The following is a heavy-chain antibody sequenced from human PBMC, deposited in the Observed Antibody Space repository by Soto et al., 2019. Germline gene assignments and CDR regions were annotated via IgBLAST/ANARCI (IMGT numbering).Heavy chain of an antibody. J-gene: IGHJ6*02. CDR2: ISYDGSNK. CDR1: GFTFSSYA. CDR3: ARDEQLVGYYYYGMDV. D-gene: IGHD6-13*01. Sequence: SGGSLRLSCAAAGFTFSSYAMHWVRQAPGKGLEWVAVISYDGSNKYYADSVKGRFTISRDNSKNTLYLQMNSRRAEDTAVYYCARDEQLVGYYYYGMDVWGQGTTVTVSS. V-gene: IGHV3-30-3*01.